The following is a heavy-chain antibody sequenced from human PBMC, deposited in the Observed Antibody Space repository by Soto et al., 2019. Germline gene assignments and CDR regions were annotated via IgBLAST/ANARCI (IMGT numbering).Heavy chain of an antibody. D-gene: IGHD3-16*02. CDR2: ISSSSIYI. CDR1: GFTFSSYS. CDR3: VSMRWLYRHFDY. V-gene: IGHV3-21*01. Sequence: GGSLRLSCAASGFTFSSYSINWVRQAPWKGLEWVSSISSSSIYIYYADSVKGRFTISRDNAKNSLYLQMNSLRAEDTAVYYCVSMRWLYRHFDYWGQGTLVPVSP. J-gene: IGHJ4*02.